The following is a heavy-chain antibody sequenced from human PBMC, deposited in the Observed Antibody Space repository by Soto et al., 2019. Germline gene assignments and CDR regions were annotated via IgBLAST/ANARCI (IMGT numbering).Heavy chain of an antibody. Sequence: QVQLVQSGAEVKKPGSSVKVSCKASGGTFSSYAISWVRQAPGQGLEWMGGIITISGTANYAQKFQGRVTITADESTSTAYMELSSLRSKDTAGYYCARSQGSSTSLEIYYYYYYGMDVWGQGTTVTVSS. D-gene: IGHD2-2*01. J-gene: IGHJ6*02. CDR3: ARSQGSSTSLEIYYYYYYGMDV. CDR1: GGTFSSYA. V-gene: IGHV1-69*01. CDR2: IITISGTA.